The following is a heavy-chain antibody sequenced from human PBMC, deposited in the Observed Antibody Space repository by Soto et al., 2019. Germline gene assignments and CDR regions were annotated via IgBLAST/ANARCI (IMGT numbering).Heavy chain of an antibody. CDR2: IIPIFGTA. Sequence: SVKVSCKASGGTFSSYAISWVRQAPGQGLEWMGGIIPIFGTANYAQKFQGRVTITADESTSTAYMELSSLRSEDTAVYYCARGYYDSSGYYDRMLALDIWGQGTMVTVSS. D-gene: IGHD3-22*01. J-gene: IGHJ3*02. CDR1: GGTFSSYA. V-gene: IGHV1-69*13. CDR3: ARGYYDSSGYYDRMLALDI.